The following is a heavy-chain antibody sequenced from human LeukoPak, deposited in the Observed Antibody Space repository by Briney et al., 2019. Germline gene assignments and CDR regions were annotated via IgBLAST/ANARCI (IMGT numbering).Heavy chain of an antibody. D-gene: IGHD4-17*01. Sequence: SETLSLTCAVYGGSFSGYYWSWIRHPPGKGLEWIGEINQSGSTNYNPSLKSQVTISVDTSKNQFSLKLSSVTAADTAVYYCARGSNDYGDYNWFDPWGQGTLVTVSS. J-gene: IGHJ5*02. CDR2: INQSGST. CDR1: GGSFSGYY. V-gene: IGHV4-34*01. CDR3: ARGSNDYGDYNWFDP.